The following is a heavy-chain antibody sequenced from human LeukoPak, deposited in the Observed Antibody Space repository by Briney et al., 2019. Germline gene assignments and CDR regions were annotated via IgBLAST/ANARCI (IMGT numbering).Heavy chain of an antibody. CDR1: GFSFSDHN. CDR3: ARDYLGFGESGFDY. CDR2: ISSRSNYI. J-gene: IGHJ4*02. V-gene: IGHV3-21*01. Sequence: GGSLRLSCAVFGFSFSDHNMNWVRQAPGKGLEWVASISSRSNYIYYADSLKGRVTVSRDNARNSLFLQMTSLRAEDTAAYYCARDYLGFGESGFDYWGQGTQVIVSS. D-gene: IGHD3-10*01.